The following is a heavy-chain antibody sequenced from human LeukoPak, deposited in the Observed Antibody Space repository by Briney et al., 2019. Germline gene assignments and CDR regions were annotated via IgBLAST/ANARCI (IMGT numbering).Heavy chain of an antibody. D-gene: IGHD5-12*01. Sequence: GGSRRLSCAASGFTFISYWMHWVRQAPGKGLVWVSRINTDGSSTTYADSVKGRFTISRDNAKNTLYLQMNSLRAEDTAVYYCARVEGRNNGYEAWGQGTLVTVSS. CDR2: INTDGSST. J-gene: IGHJ5*02. CDR3: ARVEGRNNGYEA. CDR1: GFTFISYW. V-gene: IGHV3-74*01.